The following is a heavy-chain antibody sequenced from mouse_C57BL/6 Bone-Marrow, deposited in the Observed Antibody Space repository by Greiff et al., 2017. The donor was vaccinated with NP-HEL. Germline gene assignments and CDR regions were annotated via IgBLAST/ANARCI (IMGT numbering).Heavy chain of an antibody. D-gene: IGHD2-4*01. CDR1: GFTFSSYA. CDR3: ARDPYYDYGMDY. CDR2: ISDGGSYT. V-gene: IGHV5-4*01. Sequence: EVQLVESGGGLAKPGGSLKLSCAASGFTFSSYAMSWVRQTPEQRLEWVATISDGGSYTYYPDNVKGRFTISRDNAKNNRYLQMSHLKSEDTAMYYCARDPYYDYGMDYWGQGTSVTVSS. J-gene: IGHJ4*01.